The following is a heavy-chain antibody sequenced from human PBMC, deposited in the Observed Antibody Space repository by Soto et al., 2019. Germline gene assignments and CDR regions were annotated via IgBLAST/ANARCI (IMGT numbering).Heavy chain of an antibody. CDR2: ISAYNGQT. D-gene: IGHD3-16*01. V-gene: IGHV1-18*01. CDR1: AYSYTSYG. CDR3: ARDTRKELWAEGLNAMDV. J-gene: IGHJ6*02. Sequence: QVQLMQSGPEVKKPGASVNVSCKASAYSYTSYGISWVRQAPGQGLEWMGWISAYNGQTNYAQKFRGRVTFTTDASTSTAFMQLRSLRSDDTAMYYCARDTRKELWAEGLNAMDVWGQGTTVTV.